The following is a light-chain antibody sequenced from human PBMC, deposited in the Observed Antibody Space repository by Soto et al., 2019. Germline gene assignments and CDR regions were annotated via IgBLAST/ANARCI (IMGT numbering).Light chain of an antibody. V-gene: IGKV3-20*01. J-gene: IGKJ1*01. CDR2: GAS. CDR1: QSVSSSY. CDR3: QQYGSAPPWT. Sequence: EIVLTQSPGTLSLPPGERATLSCRASQSVSSSYLAWYQQKPGQAPRLLIYGASSRATGIPDRFSGSGSGTDFTITISRLEPEDFAVYYCQQYGSAPPWTFGQGTKVEIK.